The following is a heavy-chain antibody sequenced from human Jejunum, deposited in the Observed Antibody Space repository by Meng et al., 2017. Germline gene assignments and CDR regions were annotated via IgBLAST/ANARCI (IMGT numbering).Heavy chain of an antibody. CDR3: AKLPELTDY. Sequence: LVGAGGGLVQPGGSLRLSCTVSGFTFSNYAMSWVRQAPGKGLEWVSGISASGGATYHADSVKGRFSISRDNSHNTLWLQMNSLRAEDTAIYYCAKLPELTDYWGQGTLVTVSS. CDR1: GFTFSNYA. V-gene: IGHV3-23*04. J-gene: IGHJ4*02. D-gene: IGHD1-14*01. CDR2: ISASGGAT.